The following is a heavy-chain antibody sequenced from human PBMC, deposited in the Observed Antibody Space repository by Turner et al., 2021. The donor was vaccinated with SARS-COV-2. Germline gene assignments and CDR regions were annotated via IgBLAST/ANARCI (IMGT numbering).Heavy chain of an antibody. CDR3: ATCRDGYNWGAFHI. J-gene: IGHJ3*02. CDR1: GYTLTELS. CDR2: FDPEDGET. Sequence: QVHLFLSGAEVKKPGASVKVSCKVSGYTLTELSMHWVRQAPGKGLEWMGGFDPEDGETNYAQKFQGRVTMTEDTSTDTAYMELSSLRSEDTAVYYCATCRDGYNWGAFHIWGQGTMVTVSS. V-gene: IGHV1-24*01. D-gene: IGHD5-12*01.